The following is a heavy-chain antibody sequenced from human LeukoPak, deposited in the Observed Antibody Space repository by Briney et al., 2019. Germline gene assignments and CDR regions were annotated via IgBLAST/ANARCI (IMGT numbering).Heavy chain of an antibody. V-gene: IGHV3-30*02. CDR2: IRYDGSNK. J-gene: IGHJ5*02. Sequence: GGSLRLSCAASGFTFSSYGMHWVRQAPGKGLEWVAFIRYDGSNKYYADSVKGRFTIPRDNSKNTLYLQMNSLRAEDTAVYYCAKAPYYYDSSGYQSWFDPWGQGTLVTVSS. CDR1: GFTFSSYG. CDR3: AKAPYYYDSSGYQSWFDP. D-gene: IGHD3-22*01.